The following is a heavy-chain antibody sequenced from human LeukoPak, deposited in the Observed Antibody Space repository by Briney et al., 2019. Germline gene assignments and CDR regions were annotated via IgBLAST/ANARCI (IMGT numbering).Heavy chain of an antibody. Sequence: GGSLRLSCAASGFTFSSYEMNWVRQAPGKGLEWVSYASSSGSTIYYADSVKGRFTISRDNAKNSLYLQMNSLRAEDTAVYYCASIAMVRGVIIFDYWGQGTLVTVSS. D-gene: IGHD3-10*01. V-gene: IGHV3-48*03. J-gene: IGHJ4*02. CDR2: ASSSGSTI. CDR3: ASIAMVRGVIIFDY. CDR1: GFTFSSYE.